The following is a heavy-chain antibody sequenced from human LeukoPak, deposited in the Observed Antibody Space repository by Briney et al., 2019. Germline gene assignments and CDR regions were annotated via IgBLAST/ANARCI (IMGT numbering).Heavy chain of an antibody. CDR1: GGSFSGYY. V-gene: IGHV4-34*01. CDR2: INHSGST. D-gene: IGHD1-26*01. J-gene: IGHJ1*01. Sequence: SETLSLTCAVYGGSFSGYYWSWIRQPPGKGLEWIGEINHSGSTNYNPSLKSRVTISVDTSKNQLSLKLSSVTAADTAVYYCARGRVGAYFQHWGQGTLVTVSS. CDR3: ARGRVGAYFQH.